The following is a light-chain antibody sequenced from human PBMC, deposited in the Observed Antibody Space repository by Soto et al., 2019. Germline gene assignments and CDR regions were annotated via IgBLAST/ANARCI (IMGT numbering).Light chain of an antibody. J-gene: IGKJ1*01. CDR2: GAT. Sequence: DIQMTQSPSSLSASVGDRVTITCQASQDISNYLNWYQQRPGKAPKLLIFGATTLQNGVPSRFSGTESGTEFTLTISSLRPDDFATYYRQQYNDYSAWTFGQGTKVDIK. V-gene: IGKV1-33*01. CDR3: QQYNDYSAWT. CDR1: QDISNY.